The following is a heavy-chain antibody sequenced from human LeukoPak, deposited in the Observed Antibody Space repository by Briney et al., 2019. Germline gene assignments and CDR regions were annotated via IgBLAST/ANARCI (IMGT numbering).Heavy chain of an antibody. V-gene: IGHV4-38-2*01. Sequence: PPETLSLTCAVSGYSISSGYYWGWIRPPPGKGLEWIGSIYHSGSTYYNPSLKSRVTISVDTSKNQFSLKLSSVTAADTAVYYCASRRDYYYMDVWGKGTTVTVSS. CDR1: GYSISSGYY. CDR3: ASRRDYYYMDV. J-gene: IGHJ6*03. CDR2: IYHSGST.